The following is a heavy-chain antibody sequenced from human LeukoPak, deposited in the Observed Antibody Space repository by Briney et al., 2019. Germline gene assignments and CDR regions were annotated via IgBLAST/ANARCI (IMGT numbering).Heavy chain of an antibody. D-gene: IGHD3-9*01. CDR3: ARDTRYSQYYYCGMDV. CDR2: INPNSGGT. J-gene: IGHJ6*02. CDR1: GYAFTDHY. Sequence: GASVKVSCKASGYAFTDHYMHWVRQAPGQRLEWMGWINPNSGGTNYAQKFQGRVTMTRDTSISTAYMELSRLTSDDTAVFYCARDTRYSQYYYCGMDVWGQGTTVTVSS. V-gene: IGHV1-2*02.